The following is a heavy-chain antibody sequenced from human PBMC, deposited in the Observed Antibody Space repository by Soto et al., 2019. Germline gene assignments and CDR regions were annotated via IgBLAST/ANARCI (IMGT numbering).Heavy chain of an antibody. CDR2: ITSDGDRT. CDR3: VKGNQLLRYYFEF. CDR1: GFTFSNYA. Sequence: PGGSLRLSCSVSGFTFSNYAMHWVRQAPGKGLEYVSGITSDGDRTWHADSVKDGFTISRDNSKNTLYLQMSGLRVEDTAIYYCVKGNQLLRYYFEFWGPGTLVTVSS. V-gene: IGHV3-64D*06. J-gene: IGHJ4*01. D-gene: IGHD2-15*01.